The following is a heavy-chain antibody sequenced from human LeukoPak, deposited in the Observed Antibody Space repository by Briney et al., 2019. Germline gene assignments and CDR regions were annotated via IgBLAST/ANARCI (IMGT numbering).Heavy chain of an antibody. V-gene: IGHV3-23*01. Sequence: GGSLRLSCAASGFTFSSYGMSWVRQAPGKGLEWVSAISGSGGSTYYADSVKGRFTISRDNSKNTLYLQMGSLRVEDMAVYYCARVGGTNVFDIWGQGTMVTVSS. CDR1: GFTFSSYG. J-gene: IGHJ3*02. D-gene: IGHD1-26*01. CDR3: ARVGGTNVFDI. CDR2: ISGSGGST.